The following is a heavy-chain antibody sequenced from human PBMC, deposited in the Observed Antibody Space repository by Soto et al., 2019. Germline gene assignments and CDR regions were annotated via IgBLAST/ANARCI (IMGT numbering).Heavy chain of an antibody. V-gene: IGHV1-3*01. CDR2: INAGNGNT. D-gene: IGHD6-6*01. CDR3: AQRSIAARPGQYYYGMDV. J-gene: IGHJ6*02. CDR1: GYTFTSYA. Sequence: ASVKVSCKASGYTFTSYAMHWVRQAPGQRLEWMGWINAGNGNTKYSQKFQGRVTITRDTSASTAYMELSSLRSEDTAVYYCAQRSIAARPGQYYYGMDVWGQGTTVTVSS.